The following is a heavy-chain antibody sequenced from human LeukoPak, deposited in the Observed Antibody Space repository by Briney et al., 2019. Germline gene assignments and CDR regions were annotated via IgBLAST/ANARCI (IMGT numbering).Heavy chain of an antibody. CDR3: ARDGLVATIQDHAFDI. D-gene: IGHD5-12*01. J-gene: IGHJ3*02. CDR2: IYYSGST. CDR1: GGSISSYY. V-gene: IGHV4-59*12. Sequence: PSETLSLTCTVSGGSISSYYWSWIRQPPGKGLEWIGYIYYSGSTNYNPSLKSRVTISVDTSKNQFSLKLSSVTAADTAVYYCARDGLVATIQDHAFDIWGQGTMVTVSS.